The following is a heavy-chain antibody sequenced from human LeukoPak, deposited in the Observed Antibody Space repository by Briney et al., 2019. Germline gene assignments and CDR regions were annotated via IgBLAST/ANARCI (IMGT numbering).Heavy chain of an antibody. CDR1: GFTFRNYW. V-gene: IGHV3-48*04. CDR3: ARGGSLGY. D-gene: IGHD6-19*01. J-gene: IGHJ4*02. Sequence: GGSLRLSCAASGFTFRNYWMHWVRQAPGKGLEWVSKISSSSSSIYYADSVKGRFTISRDNARSTLYLQMNSLRAEDTAVYYCARGGSLGYWGQGTLVTVST. CDR2: ISSSSSSI.